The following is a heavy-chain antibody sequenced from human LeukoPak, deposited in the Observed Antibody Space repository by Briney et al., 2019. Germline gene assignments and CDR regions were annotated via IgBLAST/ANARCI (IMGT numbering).Heavy chain of an antibody. J-gene: IGHJ4*02. D-gene: IGHD3-3*01. CDR2: INTNTGNP. Sequence: ASVKVSSTASGYTFTSYAMNWVRQAPGQGLEWMGWINTNTGNPTYAQGFTGRFVFSLDTSVSTAYLQISSLKAEDTAVYYCARNPHDFWSGYIFPDYWGQGTLVTVSS. CDR1: GYTFTSYA. CDR3: ARNPHDFWSGYIFPDY. V-gene: IGHV7-4-1*02.